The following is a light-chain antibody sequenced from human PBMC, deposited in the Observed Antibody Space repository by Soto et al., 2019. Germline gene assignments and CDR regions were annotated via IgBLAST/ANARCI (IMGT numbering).Light chain of an antibody. V-gene: IGKV3-15*01. CDR1: QSVRSN. J-gene: IGKJ4*01. Sequence: EIVMTQSPAILSVSPGERATFSCRASQSVRSNLAWYQQKPGQAPRLLIYGASTRATGIPVRFSGSGSGTEFALTISSLQSEDFAVYYCQQYDDWPPLTFGGGTKVEIK. CDR2: GAS. CDR3: QQYDDWPPLT.